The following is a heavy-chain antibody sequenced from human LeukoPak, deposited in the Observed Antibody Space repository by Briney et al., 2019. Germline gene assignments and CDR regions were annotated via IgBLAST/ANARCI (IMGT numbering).Heavy chain of an antibody. CDR1: GYTFSNYD. Sequence: GASVTVSCKASGYTFSNYDINWVRQAPGQGLEWMGWMNPKSGNTGYGQKFQGRVTMTRVTSMTTAYMELRSLRSDDTAVYYCTKASLAFGTKYFDPWGQGTLVTVSS. CDR2: MNPKSGNT. CDR3: TKASLAFGTKYFDP. J-gene: IGHJ5*02. D-gene: IGHD3-10*01. V-gene: IGHV1-8*01.